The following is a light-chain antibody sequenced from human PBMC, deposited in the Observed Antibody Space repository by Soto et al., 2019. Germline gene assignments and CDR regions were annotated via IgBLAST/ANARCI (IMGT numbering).Light chain of an antibody. CDR2: RNN. Sequence: QSVLTQTPSASGTPGQRVTISCSESSSNIGSNYVYWYQQLPGTAPKLLIHRNNQRPSGVPDRFSGSKSGTSASLAISGLRSEDEADYYCAAWDDSLSGRYVFGTGTKLTVL. J-gene: IGLJ1*01. V-gene: IGLV1-47*01. CDR3: AAWDDSLSGRYV. CDR1: SSNIGSNY.